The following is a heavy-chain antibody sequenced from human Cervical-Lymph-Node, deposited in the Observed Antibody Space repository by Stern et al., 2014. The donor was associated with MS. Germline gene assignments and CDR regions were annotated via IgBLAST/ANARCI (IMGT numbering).Heavy chain of an antibody. CDR2: IRTKPNNYAT. CDR3: TGPELDN. J-gene: IGHJ4*02. CDR1: GFRFTNAP. Sequence: VQLVQSGGGLVQPGGSLQLTCAASGFRFTNAPIHWVRQAPGKGLEWVGRIRTKPNNYATSFGEAVQGRFTISRDDSKNTTYLRMDSLKTEDTAVYYCTGPELDNWGQGSLVTVSS. V-gene: IGHV3-73*01.